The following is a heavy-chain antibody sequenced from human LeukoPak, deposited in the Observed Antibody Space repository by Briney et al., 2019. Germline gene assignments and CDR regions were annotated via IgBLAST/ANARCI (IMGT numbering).Heavy chain of an antibody. CDR3: ARVGSRGDWFEH. Sequence: GGSLRLSCAASGFTFSDYNILWVRQTPGKGLEWLFYITPAGTAVHSADSVKDRFTFSRDNAKNSLYPQMNSLRADDTAIYYCARVGSRGDWFEHWGQGTRVTVSS. CDR1: GFTFSDYN. CDR2: ITPAGTAV. J-gene: IGHJ5*02. V-gene: IGHV3-11*04. D-gene: IGHD1-26*01.